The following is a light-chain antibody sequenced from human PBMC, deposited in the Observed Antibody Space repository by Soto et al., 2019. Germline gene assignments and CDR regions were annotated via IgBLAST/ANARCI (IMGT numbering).Light chain of an antibody. V-gene: IGKV1-39*01. Sequence: DIQMTQSPSSLSASVGDRVTITCRASQSISSYLNWYQQKPGKAPKLLIYAASSLKSGVPSRFSGSASGTDFTLTISSLQPEDFATYYCQQSYSTPRTFGQGTKLEIK. CDR1: QSISSY. J-gene: IGKJ2*01. CDR3: QQSYSTPRT. CDR2: AAS.